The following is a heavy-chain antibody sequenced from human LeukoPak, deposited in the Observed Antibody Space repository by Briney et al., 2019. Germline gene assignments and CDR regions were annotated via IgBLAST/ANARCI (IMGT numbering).Heavy chain of an antibody. CDR2: INPNSGGT. D-gene: IGHD6-19*01. CDR3: ALPHPFLPGSSGWLYFDL. J-gene: IGHJ2*01. Sequence: ASVKVSCKASGYTFTGYYMHWVRQAPGQGLEWMGWINPNSGGTNYAQKFQGRVTMTRDTSISTAHMELSRLRSDDTAVYYCALPHPFLPGSSGWLYFDLWGRGTLVTVSS. V-gene: IGHV1-2*02. CDR1: GYTFTGYY.